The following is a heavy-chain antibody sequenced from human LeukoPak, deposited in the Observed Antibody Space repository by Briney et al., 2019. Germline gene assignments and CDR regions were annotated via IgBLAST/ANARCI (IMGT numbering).Heavy chain of an antibody. D-gene: IGHD5-24*01. CDR2: IFSNGDT. J-gene: IGHJ4*02. CDR1: EFTVRRNY. CDR3: TRDQMNY. V-gene: IGHV3-53*01. Sequence: GGSLRLSCTASEFTVRRNYMLWVRQAPGKGLEWVSLIFSNGDTHYADSVKGRFTISRDTSKNTVSLQMNSLRVEDTAMYYCTRDQMNYWGQGTLITVSS.